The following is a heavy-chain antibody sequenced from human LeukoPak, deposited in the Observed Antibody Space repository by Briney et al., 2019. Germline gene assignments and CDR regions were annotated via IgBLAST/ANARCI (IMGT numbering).Heavy chain of an antibody. D-gene: IGHD3-10*01. CDR3: ARAHRSGSNSYQMDWFGP. CDR1: GYTFTDYH. CDR2: DNPKSGDT. Sequence: GASVKVSCKASGYTFTDYHIQWVRQAPGQRLEWMGWDNPKSGDTNYAQKFQGRVTLTRDTSVSTSYMEVSRLRSDDTAMYYCARAHRSGSNSYQMDWFGPWGQGTLVTVSS. J-gene: IGHJ5*02. V-gene: IGHV1-2*02.